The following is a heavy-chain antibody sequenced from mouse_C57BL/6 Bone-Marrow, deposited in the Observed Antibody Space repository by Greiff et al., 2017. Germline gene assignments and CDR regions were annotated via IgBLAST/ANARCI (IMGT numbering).Heavy chain of an antibody. Sequence: VQLQQSGPELVKPGASVKISCKASGYSFTGYYMNWVKQSPEKSLEWIGEINPSTGGTTYNQKFKAKATLTVDKSSSTAYMQLKSLTSEDSAVYYCARDYYGPAYWGQGTLVTVSA. CDR2: INPSTGGT. D-gene: IGHD1-1*01. V-gene: IGHV1-42*01. J-gene: IGHJ3*01. CDR3: ARDYYGPAY. CDR1: GYSFTGYY.